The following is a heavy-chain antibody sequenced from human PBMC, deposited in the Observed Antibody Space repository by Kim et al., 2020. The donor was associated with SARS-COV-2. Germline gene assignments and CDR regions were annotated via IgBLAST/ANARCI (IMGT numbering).Heavy chain of an antibody. V-gene: IGHV3-30*18. Sequence: GGSLRLSCAASGFTFSSYGMHWVRQAPGKGLEWVAVISYDGSNKYYADSVKGRFTISRDNSKNTLYLQMNSLRAEDTAVYYCAKDRDSSSWLRWNYYYGMDVWGQGTTVTVSS. CDR1: GFTFSSYG. CDR3: AKDRDSSSWLRWNYYYGMDV. D-gene: IGHD6-13*01. J-gene: IGHJ6*02. CDR2: ISYDGSNK.